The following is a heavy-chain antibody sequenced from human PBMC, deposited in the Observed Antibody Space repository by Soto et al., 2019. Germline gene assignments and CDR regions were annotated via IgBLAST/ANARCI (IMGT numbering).Heavy chain of an antibody. D-gene: IGHD6-13*01. CDR2: FDPEDGET. CDR1: GYTLTELS. CDR3: ASMGFSSSWYYYGMDV. Sequence: ASVKVSCKVSGYTLTELSMHWVRQAPGKGLEWMGGFDPEDGETIYAQKFQGRVTMTEDTSTDTAYMELSSLRSEDTAVYYCASMGFSSSWYYYGMDVRGQGTTVTVSS. J-gene: IGHJ6*02. V-gene: IGHV1-24*01.